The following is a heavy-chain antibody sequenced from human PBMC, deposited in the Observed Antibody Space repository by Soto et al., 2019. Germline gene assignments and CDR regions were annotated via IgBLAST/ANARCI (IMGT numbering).Heavy chain of an antibody. CDR2: INHSGST. D-gene: IGHD6-19*01. Sequence: PSETLSLTCAVYGGSFSGYYWSGIRQPPGKGLEWIGEINHSGSTNYNPSLKSRVTISVDTSKNQFSLKLSSVTAADTAVYYCARDYSSGWYRYWGQGTLVTVSS. V-gene: IGHV4-34*01. J-gene: IGHJ4*02. CDR3: ARDYSSGWYRY. CDR1: GGSFSGYY.